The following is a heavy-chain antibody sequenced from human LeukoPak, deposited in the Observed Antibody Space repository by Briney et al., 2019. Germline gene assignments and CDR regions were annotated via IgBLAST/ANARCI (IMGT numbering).Heavy chain of an antibody. CDR3: ARRVHEARSIGSANWLDP. V-gene: IGHV4-4*09. D-gene: IGHD3-10*01. J-gene: IGHJ5*02. CDR2: IYTSGTT. Sequence: PSETLSLTCTVSGGSISTYSWNWIRQPPGKGLEWIGRIYTSGTTNYNPSLGSRVTISVDTSINQLSLKLSSVTAADTAVYYCARRVHEARSIGSANWLDPWGQEILVTVSS. CDR1: GGSISTYS.